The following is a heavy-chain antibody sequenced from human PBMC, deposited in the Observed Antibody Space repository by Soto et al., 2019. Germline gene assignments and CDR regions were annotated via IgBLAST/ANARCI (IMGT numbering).Heavy chain of an antibody. J-gene: IGHJ4*02. CDR2: IYSSGST. V-gene: IGHV4-61*01. CDR1: GGSVSSGSYC. D-gene: IGHD5-12*01. CDR3: ARDGDGYNY. Sequence: SEILSLTCTVSGGSVSSGSYCWSWIRQRPGKGLEWIGYIYSSGSTSYNPSLKSRVTISVDTSKNQFSLKLSSVTAADTAVYYCARDGDGYNYWGQGTLVTVSS.